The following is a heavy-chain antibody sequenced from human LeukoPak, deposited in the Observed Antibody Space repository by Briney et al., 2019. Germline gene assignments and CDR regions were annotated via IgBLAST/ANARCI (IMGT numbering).Heavy chain of an antibody. CDR3: ARVWGLYGDYGYYFDY. CDR1: GFTFGDYA. J-gene: IGHJ4*02. Sequence: GGSLRLSCTASGFTFGDYAMNWVRQAPGKGLEWVSSISSSSSYIYYADSVKGRFTISRDNAKNSLYLQMNSLRAEDTAVYYCARVWGLYGDYGYYFDYWGQGTLVTVSS. D-gene: IGHD4-17*01. CDR2: ISSSSSYI. V-gene: IGHV3-21*01.